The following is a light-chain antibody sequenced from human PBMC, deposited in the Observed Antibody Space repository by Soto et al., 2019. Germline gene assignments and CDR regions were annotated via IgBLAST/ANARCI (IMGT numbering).Light chain of an antibody. V-gene: IGLV2-8*01. Sequence: QSALTQPPSASGSPGQSVTISCTGTSSDVGGYNYVSWYQQYAGRAPKLMIYEVTKRPSGVPDRFSGSKSGNTASLTVSGLQVEDEADYYCSSYAASNNFYFVFGGGTKVTVL. J-gene: IGLJ3*02. CDR1: SSDVGGYNY. CDR3: SSYAASNNFYFV. CDR2: EVT.